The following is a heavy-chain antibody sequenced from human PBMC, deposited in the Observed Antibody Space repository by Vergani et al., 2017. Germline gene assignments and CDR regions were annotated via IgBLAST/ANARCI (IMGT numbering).Heavy chain of an antibody. V-gene: IGHV3-23*01. CDR2: ISGSGGSP. D-gene: IGHD3-3*01. J-gene: IGHJ4*02. CDR1: GFTFSSYA. CDR3: AISRSGDFWSGYYGRYFDY. Sequence: EVQLLESGGGLVQPGGSLRLSCAASGFTFSSYAMSWVRQAPGKGLEWVSAISGSGGSPYYPDSVKGRFTISRDNSKNTLYLQMNSLRAEATAVYYCAISRSGDFWSGYYGRYFDYWGQGTLVTVSS.